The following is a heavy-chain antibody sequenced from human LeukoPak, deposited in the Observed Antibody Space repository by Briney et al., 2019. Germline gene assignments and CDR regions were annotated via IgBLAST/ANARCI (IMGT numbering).Heavy chain of an antibody. J-gene: IGHJ4*02. CDR3: VSFYEAY. Sequence: GGSMRLSCAASGFTFSSYAMSWVRQAPGKGLVWVSHINSDGSWTSYADSVKGRFTISKDNAKNTVYLQMNNLRAEDTAVYYCVSFYEAYWGRGTLVTVSS. CDR1: GFTFSSYA. D-gene: IGHD2/OR15-2a*01. CDR2: INSDGSWT. V-gene: IGHV3-74*01.